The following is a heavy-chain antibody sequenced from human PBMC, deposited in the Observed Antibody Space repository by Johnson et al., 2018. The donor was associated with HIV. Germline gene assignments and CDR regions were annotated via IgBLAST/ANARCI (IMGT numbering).Heavy chain of an antibody. CDR2: IRYDGSNK. V-gene: IGHV3-30*02. J-gene: IGHJ3*02. Sequence: QMQLVEYGGGLIQPGGSLRLSCAASGFTFSSYAMHWVRQAPGKGLEWVAFIRYDGSNKYYADSVKGRFTISRDNSKNTLYLQMNSLRAEDTAVYYCARDGLAARVVGAFDIWGQGTMVTVSS. D-gene: IGHD6-13*01. CDR3: ARDGLAARVVGAFDI. CDR1: GFTFSSYA.